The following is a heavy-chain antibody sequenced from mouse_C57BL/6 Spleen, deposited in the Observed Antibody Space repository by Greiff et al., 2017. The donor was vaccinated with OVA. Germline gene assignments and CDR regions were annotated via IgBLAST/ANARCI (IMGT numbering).Heavy chain of an antibody. V-gene: IGHV1-80*01. D-gene: IGHD2-5*01. CDR1: GYAFSSYW. CDR3: ARSPYSNYEDYAMYY. J-gene: IGHJ4*01. Sequence: VKLMESGAELVKPGASVKISCKASGYAFSSYWMNWVKQRPGKGLEWIGQIYPGDGDPNYNGKFKGKAILTADKSSSTAYMQLSSLTAEDSAVFFSARSPYSNYEDYAMYYWGQGTSVTVSS. CDR2: IYPGDGDP.